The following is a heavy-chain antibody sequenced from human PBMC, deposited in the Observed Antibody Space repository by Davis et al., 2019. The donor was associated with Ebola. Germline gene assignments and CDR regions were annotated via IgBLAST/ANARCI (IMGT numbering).Heavy chain of an antibody. CDR2: VILKSGAT. V-gene: IGHV1-2*06. J-gene: IGHJ4*01. CDR3: ARGHNYAHEY. CDR1: GYTFTDYN. D-gene: IGHD4-11*01. Sequence: ASVKVSCKASGYTFTDYNIHWMRQAPGQGLEWLGRVILKSGATNYAQKFQGRVTMTRDTSISTVYMELSSLRYDDTADYYCARGHNYAHEYWGQKPWSPSPQ.